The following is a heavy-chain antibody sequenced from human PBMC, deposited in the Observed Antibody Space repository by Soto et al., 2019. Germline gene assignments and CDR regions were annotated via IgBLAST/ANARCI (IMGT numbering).Heavy chain of an antibody. Sequence: EVQLVQSGGGLVQPGGSLRLSCVGSGFTFTDFYKNWARQAPGKGLEWVANIRPDGSETNYVESVKGRFTTSRDNAKNSLFLQMNSLRADDTAVYYCAGWGGHDYNYWGQGILVTVSS. CDR3: AGWGGHDYNY. CDR2: IRPDGSET. V-gene: IGHV3-7*03. D-gene: IGHD4-4*01. J-gene: IGHJ4*02. CDR1: GFTFTDFY.